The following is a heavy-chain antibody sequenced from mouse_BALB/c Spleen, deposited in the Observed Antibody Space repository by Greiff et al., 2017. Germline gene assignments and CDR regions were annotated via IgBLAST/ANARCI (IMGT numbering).Heavy chain of an antibody. CDR1: GYTFSSYW. CDR2: ILPGSGST. Sequence: VKLVESGAELMKPGASVKISCKATGYTFSSYWIEWVKQRPGHGLEWIGEILPGSGSTNYNEKFKGKATFTADTSSNTAYMQLSSLTSEDSAVYYCARRAYGNYAMDYWGQGTSVTVSS. J-gene: IGHJ4*01. CDR3: ARRAYGNYAMDY. V-gene: IGHV1-9*01. D-gene: IGHD2-1*01.